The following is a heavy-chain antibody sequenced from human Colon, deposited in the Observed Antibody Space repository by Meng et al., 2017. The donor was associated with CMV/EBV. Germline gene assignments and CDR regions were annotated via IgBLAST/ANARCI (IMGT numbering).Heavy chain of an antibody. CDR2: IYSDGNT. V-gene: IGHV3-66*01. Sequence: EWQLVELGVNLVQPGGSLRLSCAASGFTVSTDYMSWVRQAPGKGLEWVSVIYSDGNTYYADSVKGRFTISRDNSKNTLYLQMNSLRVEDTAVYYCGTFGGDFDYWGQGTLVTVSS. J-gene: IGHJ4*02. CDR1: GFTVSTDY. CDR3: GTFGGDFDY. D-gene: IGHD3-3*01.